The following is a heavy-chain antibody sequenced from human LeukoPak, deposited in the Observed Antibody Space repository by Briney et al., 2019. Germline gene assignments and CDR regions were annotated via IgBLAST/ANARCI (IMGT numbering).Heavy chain of an antibody. V-gene: IGHV3-23*01. J-gene: IGHJ4*02. CDR2: ISGSGGSS. CDR3: AKGPYDTTRVFPDY. CDR1: GGSISSYY. D-gene: IGHD3-22*01. Sequence: PSETLSLTCTVSGGSISSYYWSWIRQPPGKGLEWVSAISGSGGSSSYADSVKGRFTISRDNSKNTVYLQMNSLRAEDTAVYYCAKGPYDTTRVFPDYWGQGTLVTVSS.